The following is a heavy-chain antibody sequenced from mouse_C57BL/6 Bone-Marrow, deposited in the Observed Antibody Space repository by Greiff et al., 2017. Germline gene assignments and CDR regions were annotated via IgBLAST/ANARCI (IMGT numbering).Heavy chain of an antibody. CDR3: AIRHYSNYEYYFDY. V-gene: IGHV1-20*01. D-gene: IGHD2-5*01. Sequence: VQLQQSGPELVKPGDSVKISCKASGYSFTGYFMNWVMQSHGKSLEWIGRINPYNGDTFYNQKFKGKATLTVDKSSSTAHMELRSLTSEDSAVYYCAIRHYSNYEYYFDYWGQGTTLTVSS. CDR2: INPYNGDT. J-gene: IGHJ2*01. CDR1: GYSFTGYF.